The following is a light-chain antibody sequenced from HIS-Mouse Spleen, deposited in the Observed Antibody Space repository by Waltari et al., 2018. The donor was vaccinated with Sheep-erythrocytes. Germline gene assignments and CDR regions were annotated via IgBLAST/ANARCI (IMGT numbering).Light chain of an antibody. V-gene: IGLV3-1*01. CDR3: CSYAGSYNHV. CDR2: QDT. J-gene: IGLJ1*01. Sequence: SSELTQPPSVSVSPGQTASITCSGDKLGDKYACWYQQKPGQSPVLVIYQDTKRPSGIPERFSGSKSGNTASLTISGLQAENEADYYCCSYAGSYNHVFATGTKVTVL. CDR1: KLGDKY.